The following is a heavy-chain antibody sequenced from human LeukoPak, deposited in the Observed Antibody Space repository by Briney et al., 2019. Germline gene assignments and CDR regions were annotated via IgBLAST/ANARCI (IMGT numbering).Heavy chain of an antibody. CDR2: IYYSGST. D-gene: IGHD3-16*01. CDR1: GGSISSSNW. V-gene: IGHV4-4*02. CDR3: ARHYGP. Sequence: PSGTLSLTCAVSGGSISSSNWWSWVRQPPGKGLEWIGYIYYSGSTYYNPSLKSRVTISADTSKNQFSLKLNSVTAADTAVYYCARHYGPWGQGTLVTVSS. J-gene: IGHJ5*02.